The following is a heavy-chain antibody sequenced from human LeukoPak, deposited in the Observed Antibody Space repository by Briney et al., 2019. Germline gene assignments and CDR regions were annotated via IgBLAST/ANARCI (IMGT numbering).Heavy chain of an antibody. CDR3: ARGGGYDRDWFDP. V-gene: IGHV4-39*07. CDR1: GGSISSSSYY. J-gene: IGHJ5*02. D-gene: IGHD3-22*01. Sequence: SETLSLTCTVSGGSISSSSYYWGWIRQPPGKVLEWIGSIYYSGSTYYNPSLKSRVTISVDTSKNQFSLKLSSVTAADTAVYYCARGGGYDRDWFDPWGQGTLVTVSS. CDR2: IYYSGST.